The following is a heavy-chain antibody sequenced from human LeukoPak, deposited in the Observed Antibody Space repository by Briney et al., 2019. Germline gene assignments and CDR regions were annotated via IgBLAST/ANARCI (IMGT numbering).Heavy chain of an antibody. CDR1: GFTFSSYS. Sequence: RGSLRLSCAASGFTFSSYSMNWVRQAPGKGLEWVAVISYDGSNKYYADSVKGRFTISRDNSKNTLYLQMNSLRAEDTAVYYCARAAIITMVRGVRGWFDYWGQGTLVTVSS. D-gene: IGHD3-10*01. CDR2: ISYDGSNK. CDR3: ARAAIITMVRGVRGWFDY. J-gene: IGHJ4*02. V-gene: IGHV3-30*03.